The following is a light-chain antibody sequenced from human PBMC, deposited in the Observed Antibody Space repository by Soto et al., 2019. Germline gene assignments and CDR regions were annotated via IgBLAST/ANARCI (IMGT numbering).Light chain of an antibody. V-gene: IGLV3-27*01. CDR1: VPAKKY. CDR2: KDS. Sequence: SYELTQPSSVSVSPGQTARITCSGDVPAKKYARWFQQKPGQAPVLMIYKDSERPSGIPERFSGSSSGTTVTLTISGAQVEDEADYYCYSAADNNLVFGGGTKLTVL. J-gene: IGLJ2*01. CDR3: YSAADNNLV.